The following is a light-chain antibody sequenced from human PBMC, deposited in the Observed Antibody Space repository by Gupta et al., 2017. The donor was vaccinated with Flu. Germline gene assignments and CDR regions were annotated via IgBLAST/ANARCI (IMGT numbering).Light chain of an antibody. Sequence: PSTLSASVGDRVTVTCRASQNINGRLAWYQQKPGIAPKLLIYKASSVESGVPSRFSGSGSGTEFTLTIDNLQPDEFATYYCQQEDVVPFVFGQGTKVDI. CDR3: QQEDVVPFV. J-gene: IGKJ1*01. CDR2: KAS. V-gene: IGKV1-5*03. CDR1: QNINGR.